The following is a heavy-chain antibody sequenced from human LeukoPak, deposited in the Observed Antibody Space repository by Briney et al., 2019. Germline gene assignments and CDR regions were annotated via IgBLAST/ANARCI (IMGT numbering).Heavy chain of an antibody. Sequence: GASVKVSCKASGGTFSSYAMSWVRQAPGQGLEWMGRIIPILGMANYAQKFQGRVTITADKSTSTAYMELSSLRSEDTAVYYCARDRYDSSGGPWGQGTLVTVSS. CDR2: IIPILGMA. V-gene: IGHV1-69*04. CDR3: ARDRYDSSGGP. CDR1: GGTFSSYA. D-gene: IGHD3-22*01. J-gene: IGHJ5*02.